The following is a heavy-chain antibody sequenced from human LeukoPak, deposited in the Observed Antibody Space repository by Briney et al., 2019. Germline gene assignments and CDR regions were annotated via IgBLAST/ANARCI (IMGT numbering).Heavy chain of an antibody. CDR2: INHSGST. Sequence: SETLSLTCAVYGGSFSGYYWSWIRQPPGKGLEWIGEINHSGSTSYNPSLKSRVTISVDTSKNQFSLKLSSVTAADTAVYYCARVVPAAMWRYYYYMDVWGKGTTVTVSS. D-gene: IGHD2-2*01. CDR1: GGSFSGYY. CDR3: ARVVPAAMWRYYYYMDV. V-gene: IGHV4-34*01. J-gene: IGHJ6*03.